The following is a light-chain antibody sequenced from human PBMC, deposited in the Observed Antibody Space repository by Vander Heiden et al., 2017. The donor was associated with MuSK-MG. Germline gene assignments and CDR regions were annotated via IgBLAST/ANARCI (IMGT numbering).Light chain of an antibody. CDR3: QQYDSTPQT. CDR1: QSVLYSSNNKNY. CDR2: WAS. J-gene: IGKJ1*01. V-gene: IGKV4-1*01. Sequence: IVMTPSPDSLPVSLGERATINCKSSQSVLYSSNNKNYLAWYQQKPGQPPKLLMYWASTRESGVPDRFSGSGSGTDFNLTISSLQAEDVAVYYCQQYDSTPQTFGQGTKVEIK.